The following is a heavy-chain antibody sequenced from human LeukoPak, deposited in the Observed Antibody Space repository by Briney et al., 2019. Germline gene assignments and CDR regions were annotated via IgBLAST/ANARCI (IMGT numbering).Heavy chain of an antibody. CDR2: ISNDGSTT. V-gene: IGHV3-74*01. D-gene: IGHD7-27*01. CDR3: NVRWGPNSDY. J-gene: IGHJ4*02. CDR1: GFTSSTFW. Sequence: GGSLRLSCAASGFTSSTFWMHWVRQTPGKGLVWVSRISNDGSTTHYADSVKGRFTISRDSAKNTLFLHMNSLRAEDTAVYYCNVRWGPNSDYWGQGTLVTVPS.